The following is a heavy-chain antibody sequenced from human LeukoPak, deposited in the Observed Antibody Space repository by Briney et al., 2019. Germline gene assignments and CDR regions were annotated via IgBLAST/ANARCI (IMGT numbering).Heavy chain of an antibody. J-gene: IGHJ4*02. V-gene: IGHV5-51*01. CDR1: GYSFTSYW. Sequence: GESLQISCQGSGYSFTSYWIGWVRQMPGKGLEWMGIIYPRDSDTRYSPSFQGQVTISADKSISTAYLQWSSLKASDTAMYYCGKLGYSSSWYIGDFDSWGQGTLVTGSS. D-gene: IGHD6-13*01. CDR3: GKLGYSSSWYIGDFDS. CDR2: IYPRDSDT.